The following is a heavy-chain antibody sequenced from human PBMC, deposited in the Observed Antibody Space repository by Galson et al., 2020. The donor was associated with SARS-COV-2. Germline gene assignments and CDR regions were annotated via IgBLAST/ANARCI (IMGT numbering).Heavy chain of an antibody. CDR1: GFTFSSYS. Sequence: GGSLRLSCAASGFTFSSYSMNWVRQAPGKGLEWVSSISSSSSYIYYADSVKGRFTISRDNAKNSLYLQMNSLRAEDTAVYYCARDRGSSSSYYGMDVWGQGTTVTVSS. D-gene: IGHD6-13*01. V-gene: IGHV3-21*01. J-gene: IGHJ6*02. CDR3: ARDRGSSSSYYGMDV. CDR2: ISSSSSYI.